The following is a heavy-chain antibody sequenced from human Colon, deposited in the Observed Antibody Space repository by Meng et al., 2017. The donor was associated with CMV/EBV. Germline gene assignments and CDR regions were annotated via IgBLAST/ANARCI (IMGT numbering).Heavy chain of an antibody. J-gene: IGHJ4*02. Sequence: QVPLVQCGAGVKNPGASVKVSCKTSGYTFTNFGISWVRQAPGQGLEWMAYISPYNGDTNYAQRFQGRVALTTDTSTSTVYMELGSLTSDDTAMYYCARELARGGYWGQGTLVTVSS. V-gene: IGHV1-18*01. CDR2: ISPYNGDT. CDR3: ARELARGGY. CDR1: GYTFTNFG.